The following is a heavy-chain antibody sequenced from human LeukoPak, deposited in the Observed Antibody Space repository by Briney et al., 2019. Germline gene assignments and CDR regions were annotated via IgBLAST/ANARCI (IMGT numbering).Heavy chain of an antibody. CDR2: ISSSSYI. CDR3: ARDWEYSSSRFDY. Sequence: PGGSLRLSCAASGFTFSSYSMNWVRQAPGKGLEWVSSISSSSYIYYADSVKGRFTISRDNAKNSLYLQMNSLRAEDTAVYYCARDWEYSSSRFDYWGQGTLVTVSS. D-gene: IGHD6-6*01. J-gene: IGHJ4*02. CDR1: GFTFSSYS. V-gene: IGHV3-21*01.